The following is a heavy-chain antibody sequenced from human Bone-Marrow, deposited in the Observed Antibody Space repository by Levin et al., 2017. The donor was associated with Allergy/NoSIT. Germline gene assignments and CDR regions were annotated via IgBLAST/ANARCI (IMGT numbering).Heavy chain of an antibody. CDR1: GYSINSGYY. J-gene: IGHJ4*02. V-gene: IGHV4-38-2*01. CDR3: ASQYCSNTRCSSAYHFDY. CDR2: IFHSGST. D-gene: IGHD2-2*01. Sequence: PSETLSLTCAVSGYSINSGYYWGWIRQPPGKGLEWIGSIFHSGSTYYNSSLRSRVTISVDTSKNEFSLKLSSVTAADTAVYYCASQYCSNTRCSSAYHFDYWGLGTLVTVSS.